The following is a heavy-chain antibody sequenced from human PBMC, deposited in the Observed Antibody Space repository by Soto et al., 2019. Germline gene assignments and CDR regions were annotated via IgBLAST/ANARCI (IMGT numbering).Heavy chain of an antibody. D-gene: IGHD3-10*01. CDR2: INPSGGRT. V-gene: IGHV1-46*01. CDR3: ERDGCITDTCAGGGNWFDP. Sequence: QVQLVQSGAEVKKPGASVKVSCKASGYTFTSYYMHWVRQAPGQGLEWMGIINPSGGRTTYAQKFQGRVTMTRNTSTTTAYIELSSLRCEDTAVYYCERDGCITDTCAGGGNWFDPWGQGTLVTVSS. J-gene: IGHJ5*02. CDR1: GYTFTSYY.